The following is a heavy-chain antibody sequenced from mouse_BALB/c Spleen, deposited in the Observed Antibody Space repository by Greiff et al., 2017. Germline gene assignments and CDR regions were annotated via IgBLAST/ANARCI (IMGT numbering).Heavy chain of an antibody. CDR1: GFTFSSYT. Sequence: EVMLVESGGGLVKPGGSLKLSCAASGFTFSSYTMSWVRQTPVKRLEWVATISSGGSYTYYPDSVKGRFTISRDNAKNTLYLQMSSLKSEDTAMYYCTRDGYGSSFDYWGQGTTLTVSS. V-gene: IGHV5-6-4*01. J-gene: IGHJ2*01. D-gene: IGHD1-1*01. CDR2: ISSGGSYT. CDR3: TRDGYGSSFDY.